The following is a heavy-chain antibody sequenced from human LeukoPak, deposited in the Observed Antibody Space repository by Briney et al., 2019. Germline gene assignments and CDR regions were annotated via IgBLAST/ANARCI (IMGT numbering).Heavy chain of an antibody. CDR3: AKDMGVTGTTAFDY. J-gene: IGHJ4*02. CDR1: GFNFNTYS. CDR2: IWYDGSNK. D-gene: IGHD1-7*01. Sequence: GGSLRLSCVASGFNFNTYSMNWVRQAPGKGLEWVAVIWYDGSNKYYADSVKGRFTISRDNSKNTLYLQMNSLRAEDTAVYYCAKDMGVTGTTAFDYWGQGTLVTVSS. V-gene: IGHV3-30*02.